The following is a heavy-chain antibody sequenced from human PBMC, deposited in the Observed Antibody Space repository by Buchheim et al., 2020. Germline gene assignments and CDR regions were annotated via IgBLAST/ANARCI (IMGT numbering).Heavy chain of an antibody. V-gene: IGHV3-48*01. J-gene: IGHJ5*02. CDR3: ASEPVPAAMEGWFDP. D-gene: IGHD2-2*01. Sequence: EVQLVESGGGLVQPGGSLRLSCAASGFTFSSYSMNWVRQAPGKGLEWVSYISSSSSTIYYADSVKGRFTISRDNAKNSLYLQMNSLGAEDTAVYNCASEPVPAAMEGWFDPWGQGTL. CDR1: GFTFSSYS. CDR2: ISSSSSTI.